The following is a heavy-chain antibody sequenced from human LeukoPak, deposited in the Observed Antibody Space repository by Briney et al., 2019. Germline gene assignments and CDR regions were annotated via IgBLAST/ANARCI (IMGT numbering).Heavy chain of an antibody. CDR1: GFTFSSYG. Sequence: GGSLRLSCAASGFTFSSYGMHWVRQAPGKGLEWVAVIWYDGSNKYYADSVKGRFTISRDNAKNTLYLQMNSLRAEDTAVYYCARDLLWFGESSWYYGMDVWGQGTTVTVSS. CDR3: ARDLLWFGESSWYYGMDV. V-gene: IGHV3-33*01. J-gene: IGHJ6*02. CDR2: IWYDGSNK. D-gene: IGHD3-10*01.